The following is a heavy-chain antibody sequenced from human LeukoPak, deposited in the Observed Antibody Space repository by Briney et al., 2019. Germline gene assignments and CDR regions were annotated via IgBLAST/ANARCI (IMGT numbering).Heavy chain of an antibody. CDR2: ISGSGGST. D-gene: IGHD3-3*01. Sequence: GGSLRFSCAASGFTFSSYAMSWVRQAPGKGLEWVSAISGSGGSTYYADSVKGRFTISRDNSKNTLYLQMNSLRAEDTAVYYCAKAYYDFWSGYFYYYYYYGMDVWGQGTTVTVSS. CDR3: AKAYYDFWSGYFYYYYYYGMDV. V-gene: IGHV3-23*01. CDR1: GFTFSSYA. J-gene: IGHJ6*02.